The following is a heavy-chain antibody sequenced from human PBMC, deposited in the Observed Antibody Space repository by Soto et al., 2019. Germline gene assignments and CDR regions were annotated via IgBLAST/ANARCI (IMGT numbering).Heavy chain of an antibody. CDR3: AREVYPYYDFWSGYYFDYYYGMDV. CDR1: GYTFTSYG. Sequence: QVPLVQSGAEVKKPGASVKVSCKASGYTFTSYGISWVRQAPGQRLEWMGWINAGNGNTKYSQKFQGRVTITRDTSASTAYMELSSLRSEDTAVYYCAREVYPYYDFWSGYYFDYYYGMDVWGQGTTVTVSS. V-gene: IGHV1-3*01. D-gene: IGHD3-3*01. CDR2: INAGNGNT. J-gene: IGHJ6*02.